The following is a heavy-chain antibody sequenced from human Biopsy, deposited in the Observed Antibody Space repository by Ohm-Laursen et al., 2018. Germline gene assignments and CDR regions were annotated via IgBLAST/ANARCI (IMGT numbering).Heavy chain of an antibody. CDR2: LNPVAEAT. Sequence: SVKVSCKASGYNFGNYYINWVRQVPGQGLEWLGVLNPVAEATGYAQKFQDRITLTRDTSTNTVYMDLTSLSFEDTAVYYCARESPLRLGVCGAIRCFKEVFGMDVWGQGTTVIVSS. D-gene: IGHD2-21*01. CDR1: GYNFGNYY. J-gene: IGHJ6*02. CDR3: ARESPLRLGVCGAIRCFKEVFGMDV. V-gene: IGHV1-46*01.